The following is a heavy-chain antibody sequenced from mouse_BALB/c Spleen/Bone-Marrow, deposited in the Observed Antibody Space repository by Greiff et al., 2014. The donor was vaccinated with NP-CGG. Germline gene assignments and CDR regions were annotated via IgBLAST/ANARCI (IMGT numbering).Heavy chain of an antibody. D-gene: IGHD4-1*01. V-gene: IGHV5-6*01. J-gene: IGHJ2*01. CDR2: ISSGGSYT. CDR1: GFTFSSYG. Sequence: EVKLVESGGDLVKPGGSLKLSCAASGFTFSSYGMSWVRQTPDKRLEWVATISSGGSYTYYPDSVKGRSTISRDNAKNTLYLQMSSLKSEDTAMYYCARLGRDYFDYWGQGTTLTVSS. CDR3: ARLGRDYFDY.